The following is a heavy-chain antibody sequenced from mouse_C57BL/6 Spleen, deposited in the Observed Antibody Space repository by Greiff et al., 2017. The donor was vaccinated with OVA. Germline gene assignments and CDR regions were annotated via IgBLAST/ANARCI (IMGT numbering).Heavy chain of an antibody. V-gene: IGHV1-82*01. D-gene: IGHD1-1*01. CDR1: GYAFSSSW. CDR3: ARRTPTTVVATGAMDY. CDR2: IYPGDGDT. Sequence: VQLQQSGPELVKPGASVKISCKASGYAFSSSWMNWVKQRPGKGLEWIGRIYPGDGDTNYNGKFKGKATLTADKSSSTAYMQLSSLTSEDSAVYFCARRTPTTVVATGAMDYWGQGTSVTVSS. J-gene: IGHJ4*01.